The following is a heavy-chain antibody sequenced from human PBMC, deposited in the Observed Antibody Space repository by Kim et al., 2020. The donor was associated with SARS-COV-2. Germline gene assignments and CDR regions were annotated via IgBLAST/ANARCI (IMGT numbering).Heavy chain of an antibody. CDR1: GFTFSSYG. CDR2: ISYDGSNK. Sequence: GGSLRLSCAASGFTFSSYGMHWVRQAPGKGLEWVAVISYDGSNKYYADSVKGRFTISRDNSKNTLYLQMNSLRAEDTAVYYCAKDGRLRYEDVYFDYWGQGTLVTVSS. V-gene: IGHV3-30*18. J-gene: IGHJ4*02. CDR3: AKDGRLRYEDVYFDY. D-gene: IGHD3-9*01.